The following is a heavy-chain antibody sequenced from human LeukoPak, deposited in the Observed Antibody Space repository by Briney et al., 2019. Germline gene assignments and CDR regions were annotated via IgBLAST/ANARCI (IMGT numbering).Heavy chain of an antibody. D-gene: IGHD2/OR15-2a*01. J-gene: IGHJ5*02. CDR2: IYPGDSDT. CDR3: ARRGRVDYLSRNWFDP. Sequence: GESLKISCKGSGYSFTSYWIGWVRQMPGKGLEWMGIIYPGDSDTRYSPSFQGQVTISADKSISTAYLQWSSLKASDTAMYFCARRGRVDYLSRNWFDPWGQGTLVTVSS. V-gene: IGHV5-51*01. CDR1: GYSFTSYW.